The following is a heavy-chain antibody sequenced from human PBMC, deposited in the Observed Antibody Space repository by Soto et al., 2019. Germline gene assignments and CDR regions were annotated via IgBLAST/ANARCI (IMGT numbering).Heavy chain of an antibody. J-gene: IGHJ3*02. V-gene: IGHV1-24*01. CDR1: GYTLTELS. Sequence: ASVKVSCKVSGYTLTELSMHWVRQAPGKGLEWMGGFDPEDGETIYAQKFQGRVTMTEDTSTDTAYMELSSLRSEDTAVYYCATDPGGASSSSHAFDIWGQGTMVT. CDR2: FDPEDGET. D-gene: IGHD6-6*01. CDR3: ATDPGGASSSSHAFDI.